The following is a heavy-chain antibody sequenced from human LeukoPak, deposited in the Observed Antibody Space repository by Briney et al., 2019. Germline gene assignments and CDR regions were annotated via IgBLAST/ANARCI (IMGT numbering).Heavy chain of an antibody. CDR1: GFTFSSHA. CDR3: AKDRGDGSNRDGSFDY. CDR2: ISADGDGP. J-gene: IGHJ4*02. Sequence: PGGPLRLSCAASGFTFSSHAMNWVRQVPGKGLVWVSTISADGDGPHYADSVKGRFTISRDNSKNTLYLQMNSLGVEDTAAYYCAKDRGDGSNRDGSFDYWGQGTLVTVSS. D-gene: IGHD5-24*01. V-gene: IGHV3-23*01.